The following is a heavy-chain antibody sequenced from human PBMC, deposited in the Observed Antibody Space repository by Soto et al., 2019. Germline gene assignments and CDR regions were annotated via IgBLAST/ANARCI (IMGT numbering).Heavy chain of an antibody. CDR3: ARDQVMGWFDP. Sequence: SETLSLTCTVSGGSISSYYWSWIRQPPGKGLEWIGYIYYSGSTNYNPSLKSRVTISVDTSKNQFSLKLSSVTAADTAVYYCARDQVMGWFDPWGQGTLVTVSS. CDR2: IYYSGST. V-gene: IGHV4-59*01. CDR1: GGSISSYY. D-gene: IGHD2-21*01. J-gene: IGHJ5*02.